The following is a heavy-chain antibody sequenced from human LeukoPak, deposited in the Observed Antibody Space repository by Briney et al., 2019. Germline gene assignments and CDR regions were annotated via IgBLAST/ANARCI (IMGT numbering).Heavy chain of an antibody. D-gene: IGHD1-1*01. Sequence: GGSLRLSCAASGFTFSSYGMHWVRQAPGKGLEWVAVISYDGSNKYYADSVKGRFTISRDNSKNTLYLQMNSLRAEDTAVYYCAKDQHWNDVGGWFDPWGQGTLATVSS. J-gene: IGHJ5*02. CDR3: AKDQHWNDVGGWFDP. V-gene: IGHV3-30*18. CDR1: GFTFSSYG. CDR2: ISYDGSNK.